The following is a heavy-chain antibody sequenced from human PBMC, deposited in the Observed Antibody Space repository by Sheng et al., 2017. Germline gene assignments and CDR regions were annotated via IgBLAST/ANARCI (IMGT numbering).Heavy chain of an antibody. D-gene: IGHD5-12*01. CDR1: GFTFSSYA. CDR3: AREGWLRCFDY. J-gene: IGHJ4*02. V-gene: IGHV3-30*04. CDR2: ISYDGSNK. Sequence: QVQLVESGGGVVQPGRSLRLSCAASGFTFSSYAMHWVRQAPGKGLEWVAVISYDGSNKYYADSVKGRFTISRDNSKNTLYLQMNSLRAEDTAVYYCAREGWLRCFDYWGQGTLVTVSS.